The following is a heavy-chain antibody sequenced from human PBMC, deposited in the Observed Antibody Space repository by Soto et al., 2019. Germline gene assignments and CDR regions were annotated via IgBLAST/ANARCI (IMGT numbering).Heavy chain of an antibody. D-gene: IGHD6-6*01. CDR2: INAGNGNT. J-gene: IGHJ6*02. CDR3: ARDLKQLVPVLWDYYYYYGMDV. CDR1: GYTFTSYA. V-gene: IGHV1-3*01. Sequence: ASVKVSCKASGYTFTSYAMHWVRQAPGQRLEWMGWINAGNGNTKYSQKFQGRVTITRDTSASTAYMELSSLRSEDTAVYYCARDLKQLVPVLWDYYYYYGMDVWGQGTTVTVSS.